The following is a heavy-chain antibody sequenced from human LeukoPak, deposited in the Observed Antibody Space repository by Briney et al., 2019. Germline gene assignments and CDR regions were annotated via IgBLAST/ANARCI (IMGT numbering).Heavy chain of an antibody. D-gene: IGHD3-3*01. CDR2: IYYSGST. CDR3: ARGIALYDFWSGSSPYYMDV. CDR1: GGSISSYY. J-gene: IGHJ6*03. V-gene: IGHV4-59*01. Sequence: PSETLSLTCTVSGGSISSYYWSWIRQPPGKGLEWIGYIYYSGSTNYNPSLKSRVTISVDTSKNQSSLKLSSVTAADTAVYYCARGIALYDFWSGSSPYYMDVWGKGTTVSVSS.